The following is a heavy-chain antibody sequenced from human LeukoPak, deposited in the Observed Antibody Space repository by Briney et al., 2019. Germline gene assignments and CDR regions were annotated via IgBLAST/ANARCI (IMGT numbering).Heavy chain of an antibody. CDR1: GGSISSSNW. J-gene: IGHJ4*02. CDR3: ARVDSSGYLTAYFDY. Sequence: SGTLSLTCAVSGGSISSSNWWSWVRQPPGKGLEWIGEIYHSGSTNYIPSLKSRVTISVDKSKNQFSLKLSSVTAADTAVYYCARVDSSGYLTAYFDYWGQGTLVTVSS. D-gene: IGHD3-22*01. CDR2: IYHSGST. V-gene: IGHV4-4*02.